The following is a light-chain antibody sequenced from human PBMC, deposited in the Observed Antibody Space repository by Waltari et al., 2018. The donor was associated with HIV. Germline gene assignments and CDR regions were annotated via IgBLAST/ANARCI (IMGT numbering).Light chain of an antibody. J-gene: IGKJ3*01. CDR3: MQARQTLFT. Sequence: DIVMTQSPLSLSVTPGQLASISCRSSQSLLHSNGYNYLDWYLQKPGQSPQLLIYLGSNRASGVPDRFSGSGSGTDFTLKISRVEAEDVGVYYCMQARQTLFTFGPGTKVDIK. CDR1: QSLLHSNGYNY. CDR2: LGS. V-gene: IGKV2-28*01.